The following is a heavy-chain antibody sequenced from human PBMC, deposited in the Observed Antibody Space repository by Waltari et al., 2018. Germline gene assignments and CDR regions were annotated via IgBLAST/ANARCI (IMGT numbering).Heavy chain of an antibody. CDR1: GGSISSGSYY. CDR3: ARGQYYYYGMDV. J-gene: IGHJ6*02. V-gene: IGHV4-61*09. CDR2: IYTSGST. Sequence: QVQLQESGPGLVKPSQTLSLTCTVSGGSISSGSYYWSWIRQPAGKGLEWIGYIYTSGSTNYNPSLKSRVTISVDTSKNQFSLKLSSVTAADTAVYYCARGQYYYYGMDVWGQGTTVTVSS.